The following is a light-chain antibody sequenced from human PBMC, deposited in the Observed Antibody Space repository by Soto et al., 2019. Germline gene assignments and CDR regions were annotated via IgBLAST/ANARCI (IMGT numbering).Light chain of an antibody. J-gene: IGLJ2*01. V-gene: IGLV1-44*01. CDR3: AAWDDSLSGLL. CDR2: SNN. Sequence: QSVLTRPPSASGTPGQRVTISCSGGSSNIGRNTVNWYQQLPGTAPKVLIYSNNQRPSGVPDRFSGSKSGTSASLAISGLQSEDEGDYYCAAWDDSLSGLLFGGGTKLTVL. CDR1: SSNIGRNT.